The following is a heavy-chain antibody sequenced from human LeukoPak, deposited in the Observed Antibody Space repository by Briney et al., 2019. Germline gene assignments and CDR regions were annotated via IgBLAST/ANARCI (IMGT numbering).Heavy chain of an antibody. D-gene: IGHD1/OR15-1a*01. CDR3: ARGFEHAPFDY. V-gene: IGHV4-31*03. CDR2: IYYSGST. J-gene: IGHJ4*02. CDR1: GGSISSGGYY. Sequence: SETLSLTCTVSGGSISSGGYYWSWIRQHPGKGLEWIGYIYYSGSTYYNPSLKSRVTISVDTSKNQFSLKLSSVTAADTAVYYCARGFEHAPFDYWGQGTLVTVSS.